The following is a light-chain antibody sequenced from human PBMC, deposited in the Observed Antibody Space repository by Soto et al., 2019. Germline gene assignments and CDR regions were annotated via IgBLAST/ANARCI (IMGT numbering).Light chain of an antibody. Sequence: DIQITQSPSTLSASVGDGVTITCRASQSISTWLAWYQQKPGKAPKLLIYDASSLESGVPSRFSGSGSGTEFTLTISSLQPEDFASYYCQQYNSYSTFGQGTKVDIK. V-gene: IGKV1-5*01. J-gene: IGKJ1*01. CDR3: QQYNSYST. CDR1: QSISTW. CDR2: DAS.